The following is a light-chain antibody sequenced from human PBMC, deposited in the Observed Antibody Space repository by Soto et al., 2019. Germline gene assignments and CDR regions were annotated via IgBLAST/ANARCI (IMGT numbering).Light chain of an antibody. CDR3: QQYGYLVT. CDR2: GAS. V-gene: IGKV3-20*01. CDR1: QSITNNY. Sequence: EIVFTQAPGTLSLSPGERATLSCRASQSITNNYLAWYQQKPGRAHRLLIYGASSRATGIPDRFSGSGSGTDFTLTISRLEPEDFAMYYCQQYGYLVTLGGGTKVDIK. J-gene: IGKJ4*01.